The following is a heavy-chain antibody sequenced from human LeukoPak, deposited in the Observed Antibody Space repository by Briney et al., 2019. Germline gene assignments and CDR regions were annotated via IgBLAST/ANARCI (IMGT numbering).Heavy chain of an antibody. CDR2: IYTGGTT. D-gene: IGHD3-22*01. Sequence: GGSLRLSCAASGFTVSSTYMSWVRQAPGKGLDWVSIIYTGGTTYYADSVKGRFTISRDNSKNTLYLQMNSLRAEDTAVYYCAKPLMYYYDSSGYYFPFDSWGQGTLVTVSS. V-gene: IGHV3-53*01. CDR1: GFTVSSTY. J-gene: IGHJ4*02. CDR3: AKPLMYYYDSSGYYFPFDS.